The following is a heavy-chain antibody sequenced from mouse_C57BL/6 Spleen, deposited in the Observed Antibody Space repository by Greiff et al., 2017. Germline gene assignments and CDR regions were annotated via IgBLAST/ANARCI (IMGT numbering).Heavy chain of an antibody. V-gene: IGHV1-26*01. J-gene: IGHJ4*01. CDR3: ARYGNYEAMDY. CDR1: GYTFTDYY. D-gene: IGHD2-1*01. CDR2: INPNNGGT. Sequence: EVPLQQSGPELVKPGASVKISCKASGYTFTDYYMNWVKQSHGKSLEWIGDINPNNGGTSYNQKFKGKATVTVDKSSSTAYMELRSLTSEDSAVYYCARYGNYEAMDYWGQGTSVTVSS.